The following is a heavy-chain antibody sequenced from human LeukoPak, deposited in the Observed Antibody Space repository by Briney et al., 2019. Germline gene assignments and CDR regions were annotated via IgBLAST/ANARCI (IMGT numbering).Heavy chain of an antibody. V-gene: IGHV1-8*01. CDR3: AREYYYDSSGYSDY. Sequence: ASVKVSCKASGYTFTSYDINWVRQATGQGLEWMGWMNPNSGNTGYAQKFQGRVTMTRNTSISTAYTELSSLTSEDTAVYYCAREYYYDSSGYSDYWGQGTLVTVSS. D-gene: IGHD3-22*01. J-gene: IGHJ4*02. CDR1: GYTFTSYD. CDR2: MNPNSGNT.